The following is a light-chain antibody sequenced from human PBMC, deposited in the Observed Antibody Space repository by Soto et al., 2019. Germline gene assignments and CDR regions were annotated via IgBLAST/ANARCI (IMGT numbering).Light chain of an antibody. CDR2: EVS. Sequence: QSALTQPASVSGSPGQSISISCTGTSSDDGSYNLVSWYQQRPGKAPKLMIYEVSKRPSGVSNRFSGSKSGNTASLTISGLQAEDEADYSCCLYAGSSTWVFGGGTKLTVL. V-gene: IGLV2-23*02. CDR1: SSDDGSYNL. CDR3: CLYAGSSTWV. J-gene: IGLJ3*02.